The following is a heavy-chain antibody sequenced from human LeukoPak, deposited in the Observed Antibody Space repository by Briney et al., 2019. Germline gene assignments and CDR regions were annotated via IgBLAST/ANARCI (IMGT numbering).Heavy chain of an antibody. D-gene: IGHD5-18*01. V-gene: IGHV1-69*06. Sequence: ASVKVSCKASGGTFSSYAISWVRQAPGQGLEWMGGIIPIFGTANYAQKFQGRVTITADKSTSTAYMELSSLRSEDTAVYYCAISGYSYGNFDYWGQETLVTVSS. CDR3: AISGYSYGNFDY. CDR2: IIPIFGTA. CDR1: GGTFSSYA. J-gene: IGHJ4*02.